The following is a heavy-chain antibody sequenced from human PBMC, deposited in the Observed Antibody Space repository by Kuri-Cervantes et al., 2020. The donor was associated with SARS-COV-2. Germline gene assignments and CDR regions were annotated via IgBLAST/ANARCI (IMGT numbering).Heavy chain of an antibody. Sequence: GGSLRLSCTASGFIFSSNSMNWVRQAPGKGREWVAAISGSGGSTSYADSVKVRFTISRDNFKNTLYLQMNSLRAEDTAVYYCASKEWELPLEGAFDIWGQGTMVTVSS. D-gene: IGHD1-26*01. CDR2: ISGSGGST. CDR3: ASKEWELPLEGAFDI. J-gene: IGHJ3*02. V-gene: IGHV3-23*01. CDR1: GFIFSSNS.